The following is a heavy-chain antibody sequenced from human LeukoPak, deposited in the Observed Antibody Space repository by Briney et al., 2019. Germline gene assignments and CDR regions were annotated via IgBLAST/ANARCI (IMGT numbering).Heavy chain of an antibody. CDR2: IYYSGST. CDR1: GGSISSSPYY. V-gene: IGHV4-39*01. CDR3: ARHASVDGNWPRPLDY. J-gene: IGHJ4*02. D-gene: IGHD6-19*01. Sequence: SETLSLTCAVSGGSISSSPYYWGWIRHPPGKGLEWIGNIYYSGSTYYNPSLKTRVTISVDTSKNQFSLKLTSVTAADTAVYYCARHASVDGNWPRPLDYWGQGSLVTVSS.